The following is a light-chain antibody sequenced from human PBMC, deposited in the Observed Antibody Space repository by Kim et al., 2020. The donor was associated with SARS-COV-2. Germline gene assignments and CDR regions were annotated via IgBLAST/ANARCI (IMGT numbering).Light chain of an antibody. CDR1: SSNIGNNY. Sequence: QKVTISCSGSSSNIGNNYVYWYQQLPGTAPKLLIYDNNKRPSGIPDRFSGSKSGTSATLGITGLQTGDEADYYCGTWDTSLSAGVFGGGTKLTVL. J-gene: IGLJ3*02. CDR2: DNN. V-gene: IGLV1-51*01. CDR3: GTWDTSLSAGV.